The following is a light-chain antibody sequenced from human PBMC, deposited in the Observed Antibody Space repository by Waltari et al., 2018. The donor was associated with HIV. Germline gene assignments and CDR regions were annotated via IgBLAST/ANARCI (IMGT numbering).Light chain of an antibody. Sequence: SYELTQPLSVSVALGQTARITCGGNNIGTKNVHWYQQKPGQAPQLVIDRDNNRPCGTPVRIAGSSSGNTATLTISRAQAGDDADYYCQVWDSSTVGFRTGIKVTVL. CDR2: RDN. V-gene: IGLV3-9*01. CDR1: NIGTKN. CDR3: QVWDSSTVG. J-gene: IGLJ1*01.